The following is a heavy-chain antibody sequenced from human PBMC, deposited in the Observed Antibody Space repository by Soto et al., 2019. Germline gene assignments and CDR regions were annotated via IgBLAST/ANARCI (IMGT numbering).Heavy chain of an antibody. CDR1: GYTFTTFW. J-gene: IGHJ5*02. CDR2: IDPRDSYV. V-gene: IGHV5-10-1*01. Sequence: GESLKISCTGFGYTFTTFWISWVRQMPGKGLEWMGRIDPRDSYVNYSPSFQGHVTISLDKSISTAYLQWGSLKASDTAMYYCARLFCSTTTCDSWFDPWGQGTLVTVSS. CDR3: ARLFCSTTTCDSWFDP. D-gene: IGHD2-2*01.